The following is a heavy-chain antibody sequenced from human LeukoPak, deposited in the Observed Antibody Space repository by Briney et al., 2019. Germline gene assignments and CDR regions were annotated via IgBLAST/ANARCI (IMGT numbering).Heavy chain of an antibody. Sequence: SSETLSLTCTVSGGSISSSSYYWGWIRQPPGKGLEWIGSIYYSGRTYYNPSLKNRVTISLDTSRNHFSLKVRTLTAAHTAVYYCARYSSADEDWFDPWGQGTLVTVSS. CDR1: GGSISSSSYY. J-gene: IGHJ5*02. V-gene: IGHV4-39*01. CDR2: IYYSGRT. D-gene: IGHD4-11*01. CDR3: ARYSSADEDWFDP.